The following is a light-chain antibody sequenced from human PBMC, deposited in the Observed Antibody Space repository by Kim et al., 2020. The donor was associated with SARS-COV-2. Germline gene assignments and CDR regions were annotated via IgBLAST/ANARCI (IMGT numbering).Light chain of an antibody. V-gene: IGLV2-14*03. CDR1: SSDVGGQNH. CDR3: SSYTTSNTYV. J-gene: IGLJ1*01. Sequence: GQSITRSCSGTSSDVGGQNHVSWYQHHPGKAPKLMIYDVNRRPSGVSNRFSGSKSGNTASLTISGLQAEDEADYYCSSYTTSNTYVFASGTKVTVL. CDR2: DVN.